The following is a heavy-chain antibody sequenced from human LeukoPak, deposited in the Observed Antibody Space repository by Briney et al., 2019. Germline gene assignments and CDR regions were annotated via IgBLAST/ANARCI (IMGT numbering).Heavy chain of an antibody. J-gene: IGHJ6*03. V-gene: IGHV3-23*01. CDR2: ISGSGGST. D-gene: IGHD5-12*01. Sequence: PPGGTLRLSCAASGFTFSSYGMSWVRQAPGKGLEWVSAISGSGGSTYYADSVKGRFTISRDNSKNTLYLQMKSLRAEDTAVYYCAKGGGYEAQYYYYYLDVWGKGTTVTISS. CDR1: GFTFSSYG. CDR3: AKGGGYEAQYYYYYLDV.